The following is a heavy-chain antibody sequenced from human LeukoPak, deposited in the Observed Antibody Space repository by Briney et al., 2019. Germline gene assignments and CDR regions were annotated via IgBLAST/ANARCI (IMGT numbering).Heavy chain of an antibody. D-gene: IGHD2-2*01. CDR1: GFTVSNNY. CDR3: ARGPRYCSSTSCSDFFDS. V-gene: IGHV3-66*01. J-gene: IGHJ4*02. CDR2: IYTGGAT. Sequence: GGSLRLSCAASGFTVSNNYVSWIRQAPGKGLEWVSVIYTGGATYYANSVKGRFTISRDNSKNTLSLQMNNLGAEDSAVYYCARGPRYCSSTSCSDFFDSWGQGTLVAVSS.